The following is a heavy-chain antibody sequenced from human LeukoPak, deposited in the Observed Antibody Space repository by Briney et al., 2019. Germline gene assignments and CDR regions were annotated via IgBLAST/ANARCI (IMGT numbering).Heavy chain of an antibody. CDR2: MNTSNGES. CDR3: ARTTSFTASGYDY. Sequence: ASVTVSCKASGYTFTNYHINWVRQATGQGLEWMGWMNTSNGESDYAQKFQGRVTITRDTSISTSSMELRSLRSDDTAVYFCARTTSFTASGYDYWGQGTLVTVSS. CDR1: GYTFTNYH. D-gene: IGHD6-25*01. J-gene: IGHJ4*02. V-gene: IGHV1-8*02.